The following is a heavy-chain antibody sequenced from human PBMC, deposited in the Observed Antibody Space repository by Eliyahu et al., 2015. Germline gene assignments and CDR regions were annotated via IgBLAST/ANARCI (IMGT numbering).Heavy chain of an antibody. D-gene: IGHD3-9*01. CDR1: GYTXARSW. Sequence: EVQLVQSGAEVKKPAESLRISCKGXGYTXARSWIGWXRXMPGKGLEWMGYIDPSDSYTYYSPSFQGHVTFSTDNSITTAYLQWSSLQASDTAMYYCVRHYGWLPQSWGQGTLVTVSS. J-gene: IGHJ5*02. CDR2: IDPSDSYT. CDR3: VRHYGWLPQS. V-gene: IGHV5-10-1*03.